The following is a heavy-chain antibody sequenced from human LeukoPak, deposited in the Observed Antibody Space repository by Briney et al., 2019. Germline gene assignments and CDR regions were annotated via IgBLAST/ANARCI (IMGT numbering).Heavy chain of an antibody. CDR1: GFTFSSYG. D-gene: IGHD6-13*01. J-gene: IGHJ4*02. CDR3: ARDSSSSWYAFDY. Sequence: PGGSLRLSCAASGFTFSSYGMHWARQAPGKGLEWVAVIWYDGSNKYYADSVKGRFTISRDNSKNTLYLQMNSLRAEDTAVYYCARDSSSSWYAFDYWGQGTLVTVSS. CDR2: IWYDGSNK. V-gene: IGHV3-33*01.